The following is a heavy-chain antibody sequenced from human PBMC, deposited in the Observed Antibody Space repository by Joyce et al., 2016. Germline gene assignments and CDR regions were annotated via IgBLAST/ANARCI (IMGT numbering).Heavy chain of an antibody. CDR1: GFTFSSYW. V-gene: IGHV3-74*03. J-gene: IGHJ4*02. CDR2: SNRGGSST. Sequence: EVQLVESGGGLVQPGGSLRLSCAASGFTFSSYWMYWVRKAPGKGLVWVSRSNRGGSSTTYADSVKGRFTISRDNAKNTLYLQMNSLRAEDTAVYYCARLRRWSGPSDCWGQGTLVTISS. D-gene: IGHD4-23*01. CDR3: ARLRRWSGPSDC.